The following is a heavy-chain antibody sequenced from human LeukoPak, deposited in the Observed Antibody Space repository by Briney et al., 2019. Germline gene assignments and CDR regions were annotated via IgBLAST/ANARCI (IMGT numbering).Heavy chain of an antibody. Sequence: PGGSLRLSCAASGFNFNTYTMNWVRQAPGKGLEWVSSISSDSSYIYYADAVHGRFTVSRDNAKNSLYLQMNSLRAEDTAVYYCATSDIKNVFDIWGQGTMVTVSS. J-gene: IGHJ3*02. D-gene: IGHD6-6*01. CDR3: ATSDIKNVFDI. CDR1: GFNFNTYT. V-gene: IGHV3-21*01. CDR2: ISSDSSYI.